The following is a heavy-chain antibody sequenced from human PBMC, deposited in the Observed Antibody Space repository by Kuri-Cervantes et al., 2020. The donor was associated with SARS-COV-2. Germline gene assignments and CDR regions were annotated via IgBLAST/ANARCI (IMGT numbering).Heavy chain of an antibody. CDR2: INSRNTTV. Sequence: GGSLRLSCAASRFAFDTYSMNWVRQAPGKGLEWVSYINSRNTTVYYADSVKGRFTISRDNAKNSLYLQMNSLRAEDTAVYYCARDVVDIYDFWSGYYTGYYYYGMDVWGQGTTVTVSS. V-gene: IGHV3-48*01. J-gene: IGHJ6*02. CDR1: RFAFDTYS. CDR3: ARDVVDIYDFWSGYYTGYYYYGMDV. D-gene: IGHD3-3*01.